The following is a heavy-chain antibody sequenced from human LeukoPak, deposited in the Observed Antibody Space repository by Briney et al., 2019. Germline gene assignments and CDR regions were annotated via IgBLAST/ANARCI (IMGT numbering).Heavy chain of an antibody. J-gene: IGHJ4*02. CDR1: GYSFTNYW. CDR3: ARHGKYSSGSHYFDY. CDR2: IYCEDFET. D-gene: IGHD6-19*01. Sequence: PGQSLKISCKASGYSFTNYWIAWVRQMPGKGLEWMGIIYCEDFETKYSPSFQGQVTISVDKSISTAYLQWSSLRASDTAIYYCARHGKYSSGSHYFDYWGQGILVTVSS. V-gene: IGHV5-51*01.